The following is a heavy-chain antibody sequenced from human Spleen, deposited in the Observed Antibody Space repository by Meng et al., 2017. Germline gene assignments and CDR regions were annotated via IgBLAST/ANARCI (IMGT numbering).Heavy chain of an antibody. V-gene: IGHV7-4-1*02. Sequence: QGQLARSGDAVQQAGAPGKVSCTPSGSTGPTLPLNLVRHAPGQGLEWEGCLTPHTWSPTYAQGSRGRLVLSLDTSASTAYLQITSLEAEHTAVYYCAIDHCDSGTLYYFDYWGQGTLVTVSS. D-gene: IGHD3-10*01. CDR3: AIDHCDSGTLYYFDY. CDR2: LTPHTWSP. CDR1: GSTGPTLP. J-gene: IGHJ4*02.